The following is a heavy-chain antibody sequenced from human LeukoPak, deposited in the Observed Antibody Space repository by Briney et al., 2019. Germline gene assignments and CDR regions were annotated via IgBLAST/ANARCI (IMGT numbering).Heavy chain of an antibody. V-gene: IGHV3-30*02. D-gene: IGHD3-22*01. CDR1: GFTFSDYY. J-gene: IGHJ4*02. Sequence: GGSLRLSRAASGFTFSDYYMSWIRQAPGKGLEWVAFIRYDGSNKDYVDSVKGRFTISRDNSKNTLYLQMNSLRAEDTAVYCCAKDESSGLEYWGQGTLVTVSS. CDR2: IRYDGSNK. CDR3: AKDESSGLEY.